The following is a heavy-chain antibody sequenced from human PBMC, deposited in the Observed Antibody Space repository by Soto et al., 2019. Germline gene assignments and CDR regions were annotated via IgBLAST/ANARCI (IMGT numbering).Heavy chain of an antibody. CDR1: GGSIISGDY. J-gene: IGHJ6*02. CDR3: ARDSDSNAYYYYGMDV. V-gene: IGHV4-31*03. CDR2: IFYSGNT. Sequence: SETLSLTCTVSGGSIISGDYWIWIRQHPGKGLEWIGYIFYSGNTYYNPSLKSRVTISVDTSKNQFSLKLSSVTAADTAVYYCARDSDSNAYYYYGMDVWGHGITVTVSS. D-gene: IGHD4-4*01.